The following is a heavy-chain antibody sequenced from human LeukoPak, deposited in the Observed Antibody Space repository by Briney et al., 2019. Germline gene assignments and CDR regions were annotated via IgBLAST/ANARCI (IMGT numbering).Heavy chain of an antibody. D-gene: IGHD6-19*01. V-gene: IGHV3-21*01. CDR1: GVSFSSYT. CDR2: ISSDSTYI. Sequence: GGSLRLSCAASGVSFSSYTMNWVRQAPGKGLEWVSSISSDSTYIYYADSVKGRFTISRDNAKNSLYLEMNSLRAEDTAVYYCVRYGQWLAAFDIWGQGTLVTVSS. CDR3: VRYGQWLAAFDI. J-gene: IGHJ3*02.